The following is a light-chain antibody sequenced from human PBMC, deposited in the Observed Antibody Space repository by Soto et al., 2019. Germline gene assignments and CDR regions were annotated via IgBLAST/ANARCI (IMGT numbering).Light chain of an antibody. Sequence: DIQMTQSPSSLSASIGDRVTITCRASQSIRRSLNWYHQKPGKAPELLIYAASSLQSGVPSRFNGSGSGTDFTLTISSLQPEDFATYYCQQSYSFPQTFGQGTKLEIK. V-gene: IGKV1-39*01. CDR3: QQSYSFPQT. CDR1: QSIRRS. J-gene: IGKJ2*01. CDR2: AAS.